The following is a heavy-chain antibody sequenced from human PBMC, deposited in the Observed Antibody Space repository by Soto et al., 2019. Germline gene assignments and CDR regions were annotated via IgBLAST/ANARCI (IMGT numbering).Heavy chain of an antibody. J-gene: IGHJ5*02. D-gene: IGHD2-15*01. CDR2: IYYNGSP. CDR3: ARDSEYCSGGSCSASGWFDA. CDR1: GASISTYS. V-gene: IGHV4-59*01. Sequence: SETLSLTCTVSGASISTYSWSWIRQPPGTGLEWIGYIYYNGSPNYNPSLNSRATISSDTSKNQFSLKLSSVTAADTAVYYCARDSEYCSGGSCSASGWFDAWGQGTLVTVS.